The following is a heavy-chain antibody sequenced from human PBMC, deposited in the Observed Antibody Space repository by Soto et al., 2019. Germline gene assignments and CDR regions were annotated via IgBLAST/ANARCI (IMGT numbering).Heavy chain of an antibody. D-gene: IGHD2-2*02. CDR2: IIPIFGTA. V-gene: IGHV1-69*01. Sequence: QVQLVQSGAEVKKPGSSVKVSCKASGGTFSSYAISWVRQAPGQGLEWMGGIIPIFGTANYAQKFQGRVTITADESTSTAYLELSSLRSEDTAVYYCARGYCSSTSCYTTLYYYSGMDVWGQGTTVTVSS. J-gene: IGHJ6*02. CDR3: ARGYCSSTSCYTTLYYYSGMDV. CDR1: GGTFSSYA.